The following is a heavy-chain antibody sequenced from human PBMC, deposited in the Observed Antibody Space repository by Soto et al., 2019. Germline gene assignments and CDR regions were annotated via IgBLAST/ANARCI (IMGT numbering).Heavy chain of an antibody. J-gene: IGHJ4*02. CDR3: ARHIDY. Sequence: PSETLSLTCTVFGASISSINNYWGWIRQAPGKGLEWIGRIYYSGSTYYNPSLKSRITISVDTSKNQFSLKLSSVTAADTAVYYCARHIDYWGQGTLVTVSS. V-gene: IGHV4-39*01. CDR2: IYYSGST. CDR1: GASISSINNY.